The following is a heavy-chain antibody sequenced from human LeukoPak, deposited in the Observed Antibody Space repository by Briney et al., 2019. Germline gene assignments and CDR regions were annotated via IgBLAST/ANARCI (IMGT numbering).Heavy chain of an antibody. CDR2: IYYSGST. CDR3: ARVRYSYGPWYDAFDI. D-gene: IGHD5-18*01. J-gene: IGHJ3*02. Sequence: PSETLSLTCTVSGGSISSYYWSWIRQPPGKGLEWIGYIYYSGSTNYNPSLKSRVTISVDTSKNQFSLKLSSVTAADTAVYYCARVRYSYGPWYDAFDIWGQGTMVTVSS. V-gene: IGHV4-59*12. CDR1: GGSISSYY.